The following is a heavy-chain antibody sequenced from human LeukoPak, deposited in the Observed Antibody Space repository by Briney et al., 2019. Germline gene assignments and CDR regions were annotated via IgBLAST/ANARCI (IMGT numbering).Heavy chain of an antibody. CDR3: AKDGDYGGNSHAFDI. CDR2: ISYDGSNK. D-gene: IGHD4-23*01. CDR1: GFTFSSYG. V-gene: IGHV3-30*18. J-gene: IGHJ3*02. Sequence: GGSLRLSCAASGFTFSSYGMHWVRQAPGKGLEWVAVISYDGSNKYYADSVKGRFTISRDNSKNTLYLQMNSLRAEDTAVYYCAKDGDYGGNSHAFDIWGQGTMVTVSS.